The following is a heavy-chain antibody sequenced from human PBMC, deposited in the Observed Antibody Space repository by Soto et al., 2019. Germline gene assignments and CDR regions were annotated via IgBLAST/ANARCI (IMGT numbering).Heavy chain of an antibody. CDR2: IWYDGSNK. CDR1: GFTFSSYG. CDR3: AREMATSLDYYGMDV. D-gene: IGHD5-12*01. J-gene: IGHJ6*02. V-gene: IGHV3-33*01. Sequence: PGGSLRLSCAASGFTFSSYGMHWVRQAPGKGLEWVAAIWYDGSNKYYADSVKGRFTISRDNSKNTLYLQMNSLRAEDTAVYYCAREMATSLDYYGMDVWGQGTTVTVSS.